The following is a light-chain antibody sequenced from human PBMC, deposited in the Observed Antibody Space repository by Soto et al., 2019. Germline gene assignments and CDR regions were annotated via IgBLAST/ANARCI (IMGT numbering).Light chain of an antibody. V-gene: IGLV2-23*02. J-gene: IGLJ3*02. CDR3: CSYAGSRWM. CDR1: SDDIGNFNL. Sequence: QSALTQPASVSGSPGQSITVSCTGSSDDIGNFNLVSWYQQYPGKAPKLILYEVNKRPLGVSDRFSGSKSGNTAPLTISGLQAEDEADYHCCSYAGSRWMFGGGTKVTVL. CDR2: EVN.